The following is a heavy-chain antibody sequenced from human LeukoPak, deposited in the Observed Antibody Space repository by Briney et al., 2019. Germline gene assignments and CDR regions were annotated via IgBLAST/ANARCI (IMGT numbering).Heavy chain of an antibody. CDR3: ARSTLIVATTPPDY. Sequence: GGSLRLSCAASGFTFDNYAMHWVRQAPGKGLEWVSGIAWNSGNTGFADSVKGRFTISRDNAKNSLYLQMNSLRAEDTALYYCARSTLIVATTPPDYWGQGTLVTVSS. CDR2: IAWNSGNT. D-gene: IGHD5-12*01. J-gene: IGHJ4*02. V-gene: IGHV3-9*01. CDR1: GFTFDNYA.